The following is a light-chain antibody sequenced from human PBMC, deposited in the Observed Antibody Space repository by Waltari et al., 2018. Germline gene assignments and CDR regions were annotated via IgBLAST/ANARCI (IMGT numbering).Light chain of an antibody. CDR2: WAS. J-gene: IGKJ1*01. V-gene: IGKV4-1*01. Sequence: DIVMTQSPDSLAVSLGERATINCKSSPSVLYSSNNKNYLGWYQKKPGQPPKLLIYWASTRESGVPDRFSGSGSGADFTLTISSLQAEDVAVYYCQQYYSTPWTFGQGTKVEIK. CDR3: QQYYSTPWT. CDR1: PSVLYSSNNKNY.